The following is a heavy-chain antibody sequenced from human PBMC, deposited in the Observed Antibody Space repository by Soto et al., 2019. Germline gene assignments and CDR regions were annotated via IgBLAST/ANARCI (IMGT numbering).Heavy chain of an antibody. CDR2: IKQDGSEK. D-gene: IGHD2-15*01. CDR1: GFTFSSYW. Sequence: GGSLRLSCAASGFTFSSYWMSWVRQAPGKGLEWVANIKQDGSEKYYVDSVKGRFTITRDNAKNSLYLQMNSLRAEDTAVYYCARRDFDCSGGSCYPIYYYYMDVWGKGTTVTVSS. CDR3: ARRDFDCSGGSCYPIYYYYMDV. J-gene: IGHJ6*03. V-gene: IGHV3-7*01.